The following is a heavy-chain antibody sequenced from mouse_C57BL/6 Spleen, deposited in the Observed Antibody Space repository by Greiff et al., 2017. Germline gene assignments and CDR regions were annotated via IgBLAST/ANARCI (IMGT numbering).Heavy chain of an antibody. CDR3: ARGRYGNYGAY. CDR2: IDPSDSYT. D-gene: IGHD2-10*02. CDR1: GYTFTSYW. J-gene: IGHJ3*01. Sequence: QVQLQQPGAELVKPGASVKLSCKASGYTFTSYWMQWVKQRPGQGLEWIGEIDPSDSYTNYNQKFKGKATLTVDTSSSTAYMQLSSLTSEDSAVYYCARGRYGNYGAYWGQGTLVTVSA. V-gene: IGHV1-50*01.